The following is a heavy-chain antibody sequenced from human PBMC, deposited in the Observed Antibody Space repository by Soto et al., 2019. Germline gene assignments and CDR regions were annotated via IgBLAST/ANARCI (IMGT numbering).Heavy chain of an antibody. CDR2: ISYDGSNK. V-gene: IGHV3-30*18. J-gene: IGHJ6*02. D-gene: IGHD3-10*01. CDR1: GFTFSSYG. CDR3: AKEDYYGSGSFGDGYYYGMDV. Sequence: PGGSLRLSCAASGFTFSSYGMHWVLQAPGKGLEWVAVISYDGSNKYYADSVKGRFTISGDNSKNTLYLQMNSLRAEDTAVYYCAKEDYYGSGSFGDGYYYGMDVWGQGTTVTVSS.